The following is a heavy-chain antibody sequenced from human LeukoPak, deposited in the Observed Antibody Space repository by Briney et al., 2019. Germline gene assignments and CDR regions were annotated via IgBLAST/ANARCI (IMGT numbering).Heavy chain of an antibody. V-gene: IGHV3-21*01. Sequence: GGSLRLSCTAYGFTFSSYTMNWVRQAPGKGLEWVSSISRGSSYIYYADSVKGRFTISRDNAMNSLDLQMNSLRAEDTAVYYCARGREGIAARWWVEEPRWYFFDPWGQGTLVTVSS. CDR3: ARGREGIAARWWVEEPRWYFFDP. D-gene: IGHD6-6*01. CDR2: ISRGSSYI. CDR1: GFTFSSYT. J-gene: IGHJ5*02.